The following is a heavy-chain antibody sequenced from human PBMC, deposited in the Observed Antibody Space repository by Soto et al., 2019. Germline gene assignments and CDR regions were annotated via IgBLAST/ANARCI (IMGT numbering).Heavy chain of an antibody. J-gene: IGHJ6*02. Sequence: EVQLLESGGGLVQPGGSLRLSCAASGFTFSSYAMSWVRQAPGKGLEWVSAISGSGGSTYYADSVKGRFTISRDNSKNTLYLQMNSLRAEDTAVYYCAKCEYMVRGPYYYCGMDVWGQGTTVTVSS. D-gene: IGHD3-10*01. CDR3: AKCEYMVRGPYYYCGMDV. CDR1: GFTFSSYA. V-gene: IGHV3-23*01. CDR2: ISGSGGST.